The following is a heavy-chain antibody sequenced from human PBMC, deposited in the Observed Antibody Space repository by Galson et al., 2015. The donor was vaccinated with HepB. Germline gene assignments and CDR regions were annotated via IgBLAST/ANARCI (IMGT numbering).Heavy chain of an antibody. V-gene: IGHV3-53*01. CDR1: GFTVSSNY. J-gene: IGHJ4*02. CDR2: IYSGGST. Sequence: SLRLSCAASGFTVSSNYIGWVRQAPGKGLEWVSVIYSGGSTYYPDSLKGRFTISRDNSQNTLYLRMNSLRAEDTAVYYCARVSNGYYGSGSFNFDCWGQGSLVTVSS. CDR3: ARVSNGYYGSGSFNFDC. D-gene: IGHD3-10*01.